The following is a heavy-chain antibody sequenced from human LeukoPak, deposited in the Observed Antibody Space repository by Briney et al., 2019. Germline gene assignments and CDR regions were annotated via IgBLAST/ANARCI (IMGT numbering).Heavy chain of an antibody. D-gene: IGHD1-26*01. Sequence: GGSLRLSCAAPGFTSSSYAMHWVRQAPGKGLEWVAVISYDGSNKYYADSVKGRFTISRDNSKDTLYLQMNSLRAEDTAVYYCARDLYNSGSYDPYWGQGTLVTVSS. CDR2: ISYDGSNK. V-gene: IGHV3-30*04. J-gene: IGHJ4*02. CDR3: ARDLYNSGSYDPY. CDR1: GFTSSSYA.